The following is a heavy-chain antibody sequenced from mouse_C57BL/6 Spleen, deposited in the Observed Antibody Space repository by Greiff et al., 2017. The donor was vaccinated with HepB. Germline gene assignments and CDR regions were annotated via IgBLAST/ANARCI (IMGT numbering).Heavy chain of an antibody. V-gene: IGHV14-2*01. Sequence: EVMLVESGAELVKPGASVKLSCTASGFNIKDYYMHWVKQRTEQGLEWIGRIDPEDGETKYAPKFQGKATITADTSSNTAYLQLSSLTSEDTAVYYCARVNGSSYGYAMDYWGQGTSVTVSS. CDR2: IDPEDGET. CDR3: ARVNGSSYGYAMDY. D-gene: IGHD1-1*01. CDR1: GFNIKDYY. J-gene: IGHJ4*01.